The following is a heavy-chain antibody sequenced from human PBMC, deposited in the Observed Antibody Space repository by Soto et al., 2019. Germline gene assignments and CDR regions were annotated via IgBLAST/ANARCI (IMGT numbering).Heavy chain of an antibody. CDR2: INPNSGGT. CDR1: GYTFTGYY. D-gene: IGHD6-19*01. V-gene: IGHV1-2*02. CDR3: ARDSSGWDKVFDY. J-gene: IGHJ4*02. Sequence: QVQLVQSGAEVKKPGASVKVSCKASGYTFTGYYMHWVRQAPGQGLEWMGWINPNSGGTNYAQKFQGRVTITADKSTSTAYMELSSLRSEDTAVYYCARDSSGWDKVFDYWGQGTLVTVSS.